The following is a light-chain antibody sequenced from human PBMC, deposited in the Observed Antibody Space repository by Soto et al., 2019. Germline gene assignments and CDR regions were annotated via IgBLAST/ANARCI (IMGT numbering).Light chain of an antibody. CDR1: SSNIGRNY. V-gene: IGLV1-47*02. Sequence: QSVLPQTHSVSGTPGQTVTISCSGSSSNIGRNYVYWYQQLPGAAPKLLMYSHNIRPSGVPDRFSASTSGTSASLVISGLRSEEEADYHGATWDDDVSGVVFGGGTKLTVL. CDR3: ATWDDDVSGVV. J-gene: IGLJ2*01. CDR2: SHN.